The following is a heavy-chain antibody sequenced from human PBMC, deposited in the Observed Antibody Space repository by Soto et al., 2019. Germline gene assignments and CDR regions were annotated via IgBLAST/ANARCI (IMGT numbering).Heavy chain of an antibody. CDR3: ARGNSKLFYYYLVV. CDR1: GEQGPNHNGA. Sequence: SQNLSLTCGISGEQGPNHNGAWYLVLESPTRGLEWLGRTYYRSKWYNDYAVSVKSRITIYPDTSKNQFSLQLNSVTPEDTAVYYCARGNSKLFYYYLVVWGKGTTVTVSS. D-gene: IGHD2-15*01. CDR2: TYYRSKWYN. V-gene: IGHV6-1*01. J-gene: IGHJ6*03.